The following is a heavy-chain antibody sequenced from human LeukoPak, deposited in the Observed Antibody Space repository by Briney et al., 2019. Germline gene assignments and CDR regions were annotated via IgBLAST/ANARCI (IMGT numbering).Heavy chain of an antibody. J-gene: IGHJ4*02. CDR2: IYHSGST. D-gene: IGHD1-14*01. V-gene: IGHV4-4*07. CDR1: GGSISSYY. Sequence: KPSETLSLTCTVSGGSISSYYWSWIRQPAGKGLEWIGSIYHSGSTYYNPSLKSRVTISVDTSKNQFSLKLSSVTAADTAVYYCAREPVTSGIGFDYWGQGTLVTVSS. CDR3: AREPVTSGIGFDY.